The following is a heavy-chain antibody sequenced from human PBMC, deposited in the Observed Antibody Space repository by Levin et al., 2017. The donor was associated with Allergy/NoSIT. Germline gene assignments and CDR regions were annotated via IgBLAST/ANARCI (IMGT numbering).Heavy chain of an antibody. CDR3: ARAPKGGIASTSCEV. CDR2: VYYSGST. D-gene: IGHD2-21*01. V-gene: IGHV4-59*01. Sequence: PSETLSLTCTVSGDSISTYFWHWIRQSPGKGLEWIGYVYYSGSTNYNPSLQNRVAITVDASQNQFVLKLPPVTAADTALYYCARAPKGGIASTSCEVWGQGTRVTVSS. J-gene: IGHJ1*01. CDR1: GDSISTYF.